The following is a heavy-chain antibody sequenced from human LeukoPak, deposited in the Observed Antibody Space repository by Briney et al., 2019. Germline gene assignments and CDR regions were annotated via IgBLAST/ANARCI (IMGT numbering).Heavy chain of an antibody. CDR2: IYTSGSN. V-gene: IGHV4-4*07. Sequence: SETLSLTCTDSGGSISSYYWSWIRQPARKGLEWIGHIYTSGSNNYNPSLKSRVTMSVDTSKNQFSLTLSSVTAADTAVYYCAREGSSGWYGGHMNYWGQGTLVTVSS. D-gene: IGHD6-19*01. CDR1: GGSISSYY. CDR3: AREGSSGWYGGHMNY. J-gene: IGHJ4*02.